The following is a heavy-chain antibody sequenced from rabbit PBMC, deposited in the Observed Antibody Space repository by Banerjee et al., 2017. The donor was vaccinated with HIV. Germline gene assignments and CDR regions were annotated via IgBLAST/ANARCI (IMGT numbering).Heavy chain of an antibody. J-gene: IGHJ6*01. CDR2: INAGSAGST. CDR1: GFDFSGSYW. Sequence: QSLEESGGDLVKPGGSLTLTCTASGFDFSGSYWICWVRQAPGKGLEWIACINAGSAGSTCYASWVNGRFSISRENTQNTVSLQMNSLTDADTATYFCVRGYYSSGWGLWGPGTLVTVS. CDR3: VRGYYSSGWGL. V-gene: IGHV1S40*01. D-gene: IGHD4-1*01.